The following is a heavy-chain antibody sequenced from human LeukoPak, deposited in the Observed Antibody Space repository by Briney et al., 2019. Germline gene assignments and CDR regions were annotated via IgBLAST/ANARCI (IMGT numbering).Heavy chain of an antibody. Sequence: GGSLRLSCAASGFTFRNYWMHWVRQAPGKGLVWVSRINPDGATTDYAGSVKGRFTISRDNSKNTLYLQMNSLRAEDTAVYYCAKDRIRIAAAGANWFDPWGQGTLVTVSS. CDR2: INPDGATT. CDR3: AKDRIRIAAAGANWFDP. D-gene: IGHD6-13*01. J-gene: IGHJ5*02. V-gene: IGHV3-74*01. CDR1: GFTFRNYW.